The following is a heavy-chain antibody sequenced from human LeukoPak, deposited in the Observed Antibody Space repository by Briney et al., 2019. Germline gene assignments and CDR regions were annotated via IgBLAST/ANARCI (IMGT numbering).Heavy chain of an antibody. D-gene: IGHD5-24*01. CDR1: GFTFSTYA. CDR2: VSTSGRST. J-gene: IGHJ3*02. CDR3: AKGRDGFNSDAFDI. Sequence: GGSLRLSCAASGFTFSTYAMSWVRQAPGKGLEWVSTVSTSGRSTYYADSVKGRFTISRDNSQNTLYLQMISLRAEDTAVYYCAKGRDGFNSDAFDIWGQGTMVTVSS. V-gene: IGHV3-23*01.